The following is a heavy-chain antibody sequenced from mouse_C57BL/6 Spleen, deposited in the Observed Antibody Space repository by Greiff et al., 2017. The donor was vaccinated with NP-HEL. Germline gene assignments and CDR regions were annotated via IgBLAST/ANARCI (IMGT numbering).Heavy chain of an antibody. D-gene: IGHD2-4*01. CDR1: GYTFTDYN. Sequence: VQLQQSGPELVKPGASVKIPCKASGYTFTDYNMDWVKQSHGKSLEWIGDINPNNGGTIYNQKFKGKATLPVDKSSSTAYMELRSLTSEDTAVYYCARPSYDYDGSWFAYWGQGTLVTVSA. CDR2: INPNNGGT. J-gene: IGHJ3*01. V-gene: IGHV1-18*01. CDR3: ARPSYDYDGSWFAY.